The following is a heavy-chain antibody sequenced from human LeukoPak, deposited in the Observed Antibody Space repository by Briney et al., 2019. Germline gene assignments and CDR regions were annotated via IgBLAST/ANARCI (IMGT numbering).Heavy chain of an antibody. V-gene: IGHV3-74*01. J-gene: IGHJ4*02. CDR3: AREGSSSWYDY. CDR1: GFTFSSYW. CDR2: IASDGSST. D-gene: IGHD6-13*01. Sequence: GGSLRLSCAASGFTFSSYWMNWVRQAPGKGLVWVSRIASDGSSTTYADSVKGRFSISRDNAKNSLYLQMNGLRAEDTAVYYCAREGSSSWYDYWGQGTLVTVSS.